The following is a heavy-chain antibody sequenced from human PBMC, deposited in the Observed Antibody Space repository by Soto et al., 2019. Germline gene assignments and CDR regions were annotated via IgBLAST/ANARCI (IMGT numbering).Heavy chain of an antibody. Sequence: GGSLRLSCAASGFTFSSYGMHWVRQAPGKGLEWVAVISYDGSNKYYADSVKGRFTISRDNSKNTLYLQMNSLRAEDTAVYYCAKAGSSGYYYLDYWGQGTLVTVSS. D-gene: IGHD3-22*01. CDR2: ISYDGSNK. V-gene: IGHV3-30*18. CDR1: GFTFSSYG. CDR3: AKAGSSGYYYLDY. J-gene: IGHJ4*02.